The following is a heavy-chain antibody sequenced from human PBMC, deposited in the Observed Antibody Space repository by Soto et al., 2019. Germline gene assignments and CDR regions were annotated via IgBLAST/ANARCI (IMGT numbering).Heavy chain of an antibody. CDR3: ARDESAGSSTSN. V-gene: IGHV3-21*01. D-gene: IGHD2-2*01. J-gene: IGHJ4*02. CDR1: GPTFSTYG. Sequence: DVQLVESGGGLVKPGGSLRLSCVASGPTFSTYGMNWIRQTPGKGLEWVSSITSSGSYIHYADSVQGRFTVSRDNANNSMYLQMNSLRVEDTAVYFCARDESAGSSTSNWGQGTLVTVSS. CDR2: ITSSGSYI.